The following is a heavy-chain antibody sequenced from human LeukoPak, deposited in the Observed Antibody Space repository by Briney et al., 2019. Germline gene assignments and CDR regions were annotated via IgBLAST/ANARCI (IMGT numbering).Heavy chain of an antibody. J-gene: IGHJ6*03. V-gene: IGHV3-30*02. CDR2: IRYDGSNK. Sequence: PGGSLRLSCAASGFTFSNYWMSWVRQAPGKGLEWVAFIRYDGSNKYYADSVKGRFTISRDNSKNTLYLQMNSLRAEDTAVYYCAKGALYYYYMDVWGKGTTVTISS. CDR1: GFTFSNYW. CDR3: AKGALYYYYMDV.